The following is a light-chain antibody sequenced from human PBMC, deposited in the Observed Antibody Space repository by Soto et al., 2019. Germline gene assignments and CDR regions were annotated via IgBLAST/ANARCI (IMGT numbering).Light chain of an antibody. V-gene: IGKV1-9*01. CDR3: QQLFDSPIT. CDR2: AAS. CDR1: PVLSTS. J-gene: IGKJ5*01. Sequence: DIPVIASPSFLSPSIGARVPITCRASPVLSTSLAWYQVKPGKAPKLLIYAASTLESGVPSRFSATVSGTEFSLTITSLQPEGFATYYCQQLFDSPITFGQGTRLEI.